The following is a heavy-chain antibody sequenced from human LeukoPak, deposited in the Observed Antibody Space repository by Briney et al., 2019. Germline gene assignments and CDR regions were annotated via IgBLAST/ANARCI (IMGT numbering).Heavy chain of an antibody. CDR1: GLTFINYW. J-gene: IGHJ5*02. D-gene: IGHD2-15*01. V-gene: IGHV3-7*01. CDR3: ARPLDSIVSNWFDP. CDR2: INQDGSEK. Sequence: GGSLRLSCAASGLTFINYWMSWVRQAPGKGLEWVANINQDGSEKYYVDSVKGRFTISRDNAKNSLYLQMNSLRAEDTAVYYCARPLDSIVSNWFDPWGQGTLVTVSS.